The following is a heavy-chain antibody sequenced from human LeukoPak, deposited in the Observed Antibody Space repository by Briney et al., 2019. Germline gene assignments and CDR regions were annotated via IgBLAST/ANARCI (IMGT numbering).Heavy chain of an antibody. V-gene: IGHV5-51*01. D-gene: IGHD1-1*01. J-gene: IGHJ5*02. CDR1: GYSFTSYW. CDR3: ARTPVTNGNWFDP. CDR2: TYPGDSDT. Sequence: GESLKISCKGSGYSFTSYWIGWVRQMPGKGLEWMGITYPGDSDTRYSPSFQGQVTISADKSISTAYLQWSSLKASDTAMYYCARTPVTNGNWFDPWGQGTLVTVSS.